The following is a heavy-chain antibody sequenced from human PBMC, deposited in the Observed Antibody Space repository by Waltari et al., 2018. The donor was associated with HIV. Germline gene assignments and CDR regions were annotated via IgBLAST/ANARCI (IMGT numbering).Heavy chain of an antibody. J-gene: IGHJ5*02. CDR3: AKGDCIACWFDP. CDR1: GVSISSYT. Sequence: EVQLVESGGVFVQPGESLRLPCTASGVSISSYTLSWVRQAPGTWLEWVSVITESGDSTYYAESRRGRITISRDNSKNSVYLQMNSLRVEDKALYYCAKGDCIACWFDPWGQGTLVTVSS. D-gene: IGHD2-15*01. V-gene: IGHV3-23*04. CDR2: ITESGDST.